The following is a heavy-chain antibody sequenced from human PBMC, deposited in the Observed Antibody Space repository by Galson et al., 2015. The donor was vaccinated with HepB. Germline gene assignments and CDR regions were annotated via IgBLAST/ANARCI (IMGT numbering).Heavy chain of an antibody. CDR1: GFTFSDHD. CDR3: ARGWFDSTGYYAGFDH. V-gene: IGHV3-13*04. D-gene: IGHD3-22*01. Sequence: SLRLSCAASGFTFSDHDMHWVRRPTGKGLEWVSTIGSGDDTYYQGSVKGRFTISRENAKNSLYLQMNSQRAGDTAVYYCARGWFDSTGYYAGFDHWGQGILVIVSS. CDR2: IGSGDDT. J-gene: IGHJ4*02.